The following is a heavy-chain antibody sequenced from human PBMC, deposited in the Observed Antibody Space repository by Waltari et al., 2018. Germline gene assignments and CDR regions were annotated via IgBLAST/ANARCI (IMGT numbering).Heavy chain of an antibody. CDR2: IYSGGST. D-gene: IGHD6-13*01. V-gene: IGHV3-23*03. Sequence: EVQLLESGGGLVQPGGSLRLSCAASGFTFSSSAMSWVRQAPGKGLEWVSVIYSGGSTYYADSVKGRFTISRDNSKNTLYLQMNSLRAEDTAVYYCARTALSSSSFDYWGQGTLVTVSS. CDR3: ARTALSSSSFDY. J-gene: IGHJ4*02. CDR1: GFTFSSSA.